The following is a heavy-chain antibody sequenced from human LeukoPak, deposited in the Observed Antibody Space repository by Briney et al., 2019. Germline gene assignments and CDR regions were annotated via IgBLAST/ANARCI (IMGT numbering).Heavy chain of an antibody. D-gene: IGHD1-26*01. CDR2: ISSSSSYI. CDR3: ARDRSNRGMDV. Sequence: GGSLRLSCAASGFTFSSYSMNWVRQAPGKGLEWVSSISSSSSYIYYADSVKGRFTISRDNAKNSLYLQMNSLRAEDTAVYYCARDRSNRGMDVWGQGTTVTVSS. CDR1: GFTFSSYS. V-gene: IGHV3-21*01. J-gene: IGHJ6*02.